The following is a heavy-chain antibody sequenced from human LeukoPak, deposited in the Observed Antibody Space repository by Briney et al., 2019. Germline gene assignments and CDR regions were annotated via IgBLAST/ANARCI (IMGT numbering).Heavy chain of an antibody. J-gene: IGHJ5*02. CDR3: ARDGLSYTNPNNWFDP. V-gene: IGHV1-18*01. D-gene: IGHD2-2*02. Sequence: ASVKVSCKASGYPFSSYYMNWVRQAPGQGLEWMGWISAYNGDTNYAQNFQGRVTMTTDTSTDTAYMELRSLRSDDTAVYYCARDGLSYTNPNNWFDPWGQGTLVTVSS. CDR2: ISAYNGDT. CDR1: GYPFSSYY.